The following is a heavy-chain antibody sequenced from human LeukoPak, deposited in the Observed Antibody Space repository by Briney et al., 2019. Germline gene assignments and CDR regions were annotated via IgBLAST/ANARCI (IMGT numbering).Heavy chain of an antibody. Sequence: PGGSLRLSCAASGFTVSRHYMSWVSQAPGKGLEWVSTISDGGGSTYYADSVKGRFTISRDNSKNTLSLQMNSLRAEDTAVYYCTKDRWRSGGSGGGDYWGQGTLVTVSS. D-gene: IGHD2-15*01. J-gene: IGHJ4*02. V-gene: IGHV3-23*01. CDR3: TKDRWRSGGSGGGDY. CDR2: ISDGGGST. CDR1: GFTVSRHY.